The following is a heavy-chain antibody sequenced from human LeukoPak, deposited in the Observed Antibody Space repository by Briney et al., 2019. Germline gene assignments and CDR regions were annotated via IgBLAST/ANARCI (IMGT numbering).Heavy chain of an antibody. CDR2: IWYDGSNR. J-gene: IGHJ4*02. Sequence: GRSLRLSCAASGFAFSSYGMHWVRQAPGKGLEWVAVIWYDGSNRFHADSVKGRFTISRDNSKNTLYLQMNSLRAEDTAVYYCARGDDYGDYYFDYWSQGTLVTVSS. CDR1: GFAFSSYG. CDR3: ARGDDYGDYYFDY. D-gene: IGHD4-17*01. V-gene: IGHV3-33*01.